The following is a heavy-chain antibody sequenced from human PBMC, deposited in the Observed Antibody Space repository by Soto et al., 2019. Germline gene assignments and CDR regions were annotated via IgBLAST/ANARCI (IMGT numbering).Heavy chain of an antibody. D-gene: IGHD2-15*01. CDR2: IWYDGSNK. V-gene: IGHV3-33*01. Sequence: QVQLVESGGGVVQPGRSLRLSCAASGFTFSSYGMHWVRQAPGKGLEWVAVIWYDGSNKYYADSVKGRFTISRDNSKNTLYLQMNSLRAEDTAVYYCARVGYCSGGSCYSFDYWGQGTLVTVSS. J-gene: IGHJ4*02. CDR1: GFTFSSYG. CDR3: ARVGYCSGGSCYSFDY.